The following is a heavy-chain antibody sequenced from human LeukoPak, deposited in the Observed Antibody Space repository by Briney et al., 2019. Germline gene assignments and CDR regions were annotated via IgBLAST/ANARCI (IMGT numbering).Heavy chain of an antibody. Sequence: ASVKVSCKASGYTFTGSYMHWVRQAPGQGLEWMGWINPNSGGTNYAQKFQGRVTMTRDTSISTAYMELSRLRSDDTAVYYCARDWKYDILTGYGVGYWGQGTLVTVSS. CDR1: GYTFTGSY. D-gene: IGHD3-9*01. CDR2: INPNSGGT. CDR3: ARDWKYDILTGYGVGY. J-gene: IGHJ4*02. V-gene: IGHV1-2*02.